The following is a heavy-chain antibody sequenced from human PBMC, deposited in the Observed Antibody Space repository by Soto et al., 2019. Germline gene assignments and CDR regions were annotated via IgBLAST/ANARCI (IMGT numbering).Heavy chain of an antibody. Sequence: EVQLLESGGGLVQPGGSLRLSCAASGFTFSSYAMSWVRQAPGKGLEWVSAISGSGGSTYYADSVKGRVTISRNNAKNTLYLQMNSRRAGDTAVYYCAKDGDIGIAAAGTPHWFDPWGQGTLVTVSS. CDR1: GFTFSSYA. CDR2: ISGSGGST. D-gene: IGHD6-13*01. J-gene: IGHJ5*02. V-gene: IGHV3-23*01. CDR3: AKDGDIGIAAAGTPHWFDP.